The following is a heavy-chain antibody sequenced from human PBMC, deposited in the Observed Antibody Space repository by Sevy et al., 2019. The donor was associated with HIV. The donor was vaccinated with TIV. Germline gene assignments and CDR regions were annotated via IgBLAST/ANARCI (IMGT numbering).Heavy chain of an antibody. J-gene: IGHJ6*02. Sequence: LSLTCAVYGGSFSGYYWSWIRQPPGKGLEWIGEINHSGSTNYNPSLKSRVTISVDTSKNQFSLKLSSVTAADTAVYYCARGYYYGSGSYYRGYYYYYYGMDVWGQGTMVTVSS. CDR1: GGSFSGYY. CDR2: INHSGST. CDR3: ARGYYYGSGSYYRGYYYYYYGMDV. D-gene: IGHD3-10*01. V-gene: IGHV4-34*01.